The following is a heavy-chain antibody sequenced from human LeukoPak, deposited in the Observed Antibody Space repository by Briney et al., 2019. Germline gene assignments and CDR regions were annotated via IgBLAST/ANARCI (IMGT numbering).Heavy chain of an antibody. Sequence: GASVKVSCKASGYTFTGYYMHWVRQAPGQGLEWMGWINPNSGGTNYAQKFQGRVTMTRDTSISTAYMELSRLRSDDTAVYYCARSYYGSGSYYNYYMDVWGKGTTVTVSS. CDR3: ARSYYGSGSYYNYYMDV. CDR1: GYTFTGYY. V-gene: IGHV1-2*02. D-gene: IGHD3-10*01. J-gene: IGHJ6*03. CDR2: INPNSGGT.